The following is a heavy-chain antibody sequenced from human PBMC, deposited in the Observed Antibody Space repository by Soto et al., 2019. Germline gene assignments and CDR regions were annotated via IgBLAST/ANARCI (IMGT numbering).Heavy chain of an antibody. CDR3: VRGGAGGYGLGWFDP. V-gene: IGHV4-31*03. J-gene: IGHJ5*01. D-gene: IGHD2-15*01. CDR2: IYHSGST. Sequence: QVQLQESGPGLVKPSQTLSLTCTVSGDSISRGGYYYNWIRQLPGKGLEWIGYIYHSGSTNYNPSLKSRGTISVDTSKNQLSLELRSVTAADTAVYYCVRGGAGGYGLGWFDPWGKGTLVTVSS. CDR1: GDSISRGGYY.